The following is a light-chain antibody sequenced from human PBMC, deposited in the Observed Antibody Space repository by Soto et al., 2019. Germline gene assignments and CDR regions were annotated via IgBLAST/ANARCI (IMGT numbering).Light chain of an antibody. Sequence: EIVITQSPATLSLSPRERATLSCRASQSVSIYLAWYQQTPGQAPRLLIYGAYTRATGIPVRFSGSASGTEFTLTISSLQSEDFTVYYCQQYNKWPLTFGQGTKVDIK. CDR1: QSVSIY. CDR2: GAY. CDR3: QQYNKWPLT. J-gene: IGKJ1*01. V-gene: IGKV3-15*01.